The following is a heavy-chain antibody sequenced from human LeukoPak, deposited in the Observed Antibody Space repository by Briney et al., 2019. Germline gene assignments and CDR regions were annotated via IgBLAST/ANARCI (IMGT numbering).Heavy chain of an antibody. V-gene: IGHV4-59*08. CDR2: INFNENI. D-gene: IGHD1-26*01. CDR1: SGSIGSFY. J-gene: IGHJ4*02. CDR3: TRGGSADPFEH. Sequence: SETLSLTCTISSGSIGSFYWSWIRQPPGKGLEWIGYINFNENIKSNSALESRVTISMDTSKNQFSLKLNSVTAADTAVYYCTRGGSADPFEHWGQGTLVTVSS.